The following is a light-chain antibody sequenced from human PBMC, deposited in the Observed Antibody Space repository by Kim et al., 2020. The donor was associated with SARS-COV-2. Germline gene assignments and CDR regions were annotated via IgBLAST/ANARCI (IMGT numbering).Light chain of an antibody. CDR2: AVI. CDR1: ISDIGSYNR. CDR3: NSYTSSSTLV. V-gene: IGLV2-18*02. Sequence: QSALTQPPSVSRSPGQSVTISCTGTISDIGSYNRVSWYQQPPGTAPKLIIYAVINRPSGVPDRFSGSRSGNTASLTISGLQTEDEADYYCNSYTSSSTLVFGGGTQLTVL. J-gene: IGLJ2*01.